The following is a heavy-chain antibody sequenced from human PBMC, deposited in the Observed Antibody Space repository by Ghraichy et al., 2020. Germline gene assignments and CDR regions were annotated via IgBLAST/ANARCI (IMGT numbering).Heavy chain of an antibody. CDR1: GGSLRSYY. D-gene: IGHD3-22*01. J-gene: IGHJ4*02. Sequence: SETLSLTCYVYGGSLRSYYWSWIRQPPGKGLEWIGTIYYSGSTNYSPSLKSRVTMSVDTSKNQFSLKLSSVGAADTALYYCARWNYHGNNGYKRFDYWGQGTLVTVSS. V-gene: IGHV4-59*01. CDR3: ARWNYHGNNGYKRFDY. CDR2: IYYSGST.